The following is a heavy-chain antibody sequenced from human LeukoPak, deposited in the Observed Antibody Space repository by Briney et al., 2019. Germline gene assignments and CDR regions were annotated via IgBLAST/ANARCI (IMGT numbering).Heavy chain of an antibody. CDR1: GGSISSSNW. CDR3: AGRSSSGWYKGPFFDY. Sequence: SETLSLTCAVSGGSISSSNWWSWVRQPPGKGLEWIGEINHSGSTNYNPSLKSRVTISVDTSKNQFSLKLSSVTAADTAVYYCAGRSSSGWYKGPFFDYWGQGTLVTVSS. CDR2: INHSGST. D-gene: IGHD6-19*01. V-gene: IGHV4-4*02. J-gene: IGHJ4*02.